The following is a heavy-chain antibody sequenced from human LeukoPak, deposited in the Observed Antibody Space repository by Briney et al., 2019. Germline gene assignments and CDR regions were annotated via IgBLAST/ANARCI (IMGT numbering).Heavy chain of an antibody. CDR2: ISDSGSNT. D-gene: IGHD1-14*01. J-gene: IGHJ4*02. CDR1: GFTFSNYA. Sequence: GGSLRLSCAASGFTFSNYAISWVRQAPGKGLEWVSVISDSGSNTYYADSVKGRFTISRDNSKNTVYQQMNNLRAEDTAVYYCAIYNRADYWGQGTLVTVS. CDR3: AIYNRADY. V-gene: IGHV3-23*01.